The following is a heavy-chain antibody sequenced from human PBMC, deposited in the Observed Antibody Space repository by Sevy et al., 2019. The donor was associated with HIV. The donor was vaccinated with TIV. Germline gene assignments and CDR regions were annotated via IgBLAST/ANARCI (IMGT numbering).Heavy chain of an antibody. CDR2: IGYDGSNK. D-gene: IGHD2-8*01. CDR1: GFTPTTYG. CDR3: ARDPRMYGDYLLAYFDY. Sequence: GGSLRRSCAASGFTPTTYGMHWVRQAPGKGLEWVAVIGYDGSNKYYADSVKGRFTISRDNSKNTLFLQMDSLRAEDTAVYYCARDPRMYGDYLLAYFDYWGQGTLVTVSS. J-gene: IGHJ4*02. V-gene: IGHV3-33*01.